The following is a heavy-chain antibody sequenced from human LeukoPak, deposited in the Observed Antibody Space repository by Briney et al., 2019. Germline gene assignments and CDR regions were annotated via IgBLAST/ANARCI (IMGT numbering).Heavy chain of an antibody. V-gene: IGHV3-48*01. CDR3: AKDRWANTPKYFDY. CDR1: GFTFSSYS. CDR2: ISSSGSTI. D-gene: IGHD4/OR15-4a*01. J-gene: IGHJ4*02. Sequence: GGSLRLSCAASGFTFSSYSMNWVRQAPGKGLEWVSYISSSGSTIYYADSVKGRFTISRDNSKNTLYLQMNSLRAEDTAVYYCAKDRWANTPKYFDYWGQGTLVTVSS.